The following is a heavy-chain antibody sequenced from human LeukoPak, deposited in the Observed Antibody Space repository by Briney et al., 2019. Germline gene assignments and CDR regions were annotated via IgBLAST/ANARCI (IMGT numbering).Heavy chain of an antibody. D-gene: IGHD6-13*01. CDR3: ARPGYWQQLVEAWFDP. J-gene: IGHJ5*02. CDR1: GGSISSYY. Sequence: SETLSLTCTVSGGSISSYYWSWIRQPPGKGLEWIGYIYYSGSTNYNPSLKSRVTISVDTSKNQFSLKLSSVTAADTAVYYCARPGYWQQLVEAWFDPWGQGTLVTVSS. V-gene: IGHV4-59*08. CDR2: IYYSGST.